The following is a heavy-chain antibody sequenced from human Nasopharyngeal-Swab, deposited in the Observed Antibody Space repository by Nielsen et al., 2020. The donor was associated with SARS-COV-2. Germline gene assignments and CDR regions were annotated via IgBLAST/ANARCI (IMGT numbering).Heavy chain of an antibody. CDR3: ARDTPNYGMDV. CDR2: VYYTGST. V-gene: IGHV4-59*01. J-gene: IGHJ6*02. D-gene: IGHD2-15*01. CDR1: GGSIRSYY. Sequence: SETLSLTCTVSGGSIRSYYWSWIRQSPGKELDWIGNVYYTGSTQYNPSLKSRVTVSIDTSDNQFSLKLSSVTAADTAVYYCARDTPNYGMDVWDQGTSVTVSS.